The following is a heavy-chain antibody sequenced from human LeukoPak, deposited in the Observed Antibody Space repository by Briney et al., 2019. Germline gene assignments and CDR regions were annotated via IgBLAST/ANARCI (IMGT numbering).Heavy chain of an antibody. CDR2: INGDGSEN. CDR1: GSSISSYY. D-gene: IGHD2/OR15-2a*01. V-gene: IGHV3-7*01. Sequence: ETLSLTCTVSGSSISSYYWSWVRQAPGKGQEWVANINGDGSENHSVDSVKGRFTISRDNAKNSLYLQMNSLRGEDTAVYYCARKGGIYCNDGCFHDAFDIWGQGTTVTVSS. CDR3: ARKGGIYCNDGCFHDAFDI. J-gene: IGHJ3*02.